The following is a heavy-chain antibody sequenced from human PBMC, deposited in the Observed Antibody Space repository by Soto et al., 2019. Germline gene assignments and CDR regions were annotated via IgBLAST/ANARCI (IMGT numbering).Heavy chain of an antibody. CDR1: GFSLSNARMG. V-gene: IGHV2-26*01. Sequence: QVTLKESGPVLVKPTETLTLTCTVSGFSLSNARMGVSWIRQPPGKALEWLAHIFSNDEKSYSTSLKSRLTTSKDTSNSQVVLTMTNMDPVDTATYYCARVLGGYGRNWFDPWGQGTLVTVSS. CDR2: IFSNDEK. J-gene: IGHJ5*02. CDR3: ARVLGGYGRNWFDP. D-gene: IGHD5-12*01.